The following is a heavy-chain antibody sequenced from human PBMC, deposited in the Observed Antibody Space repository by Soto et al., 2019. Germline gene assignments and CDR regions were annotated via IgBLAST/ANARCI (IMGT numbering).Heavy chain of an antibody. V-gene: IGHV1-3*01. CDR2: INAGNGNT. D-gene: IGHD3-22*01. CDR1: GYTFSRYA. CDR3: ARKDALWDSSDLDY. Sequence: QVHLAQSGPEAKKPGASVKLSCQASGYTFSRYAMHWVRQTPGQSLEWMGWINAGNGNTKYSQKFQGRVILTWDTSASTASMELRSLTSEDTDIYYCARKDALWDSSDLDYWGQGTLVTVSS. J-gene: IGHJ4*02.